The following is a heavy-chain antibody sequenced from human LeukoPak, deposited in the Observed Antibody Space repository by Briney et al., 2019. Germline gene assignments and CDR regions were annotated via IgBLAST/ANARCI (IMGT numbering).Heavy chain of an antibody. CDR1: GLNFKIYG. J-gene: IGHJ1*01. Sequence: PGRSLRPSCAASGLNFKIYGMEWVRQAPGKGLEWVSFIWYDGSYKYYADSVRGRFSISRDNSKNTLYLQMNSLRAEDTAVYYCATYYGGNPEYLQHWGQGALVIVSS. CDR3: ATYYGGNPEYLQH. CDR2: IWYDGSYK. D-gene: IGHD2-21*01. V-gene: IGHV3-33*01.